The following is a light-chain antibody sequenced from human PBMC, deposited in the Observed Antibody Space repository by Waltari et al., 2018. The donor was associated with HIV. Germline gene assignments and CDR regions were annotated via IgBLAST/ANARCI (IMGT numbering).Light chain of an antibody. V-gene: IGLV3-21*04. CDR2: EDR. Sequence: SYVLTQPPSVSVAPGKTASITCGGDNLEIKSVHWYQQQPGQPPVQVIAEDRDRPSGIPDRVSGSNSGNTATLTISEVAAGDEADYYCQVWDSGSDHWVFGRGTKLTVL. CDR1: NLEIKS. J-gene: IGLJ3*02. CDR3: QVWDSGSDHWV.